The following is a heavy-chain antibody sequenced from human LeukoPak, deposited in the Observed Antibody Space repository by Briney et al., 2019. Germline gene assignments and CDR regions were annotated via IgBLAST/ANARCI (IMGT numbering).Heavy chain of an antibody. CDR3: ARVDSWFGEFNFDY. CDR2: IYYSGST. Sequence: SETLSLTCTVSGGSISSGGYYWGWICQHPGKGLEWIGYIYYSGSTYYNPSLKSRVTISVDTSKNQFSLKLSSVTAADTAVYYCARVDSWFGEFNFDYWGQGTLVTVSS. D-gene: IGHD3-10*01. V-gene: IGHV4-31*03. CDR1: GGSISSGGYY. J-gene: IGHJ4*02.